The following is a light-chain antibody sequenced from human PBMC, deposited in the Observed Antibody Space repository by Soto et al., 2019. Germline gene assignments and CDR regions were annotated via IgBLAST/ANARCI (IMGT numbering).Light chain of an antibody. CDR1: QPITAW. V-gene: IGKV1-5*01. CDR2: DAS. J-gene: IGKJ2*01. Sequence: DIQMTQSPSTLSSSVGDRVTITCRASQPITAWLAWYQQKPGKAPNLLIYDASDLQSGVPSRFSGSGSGTEFTLTITGLQPDDFATYYCQQYNLYPYTFGQGTKVDI. CDR3: QQYNLYPYT.